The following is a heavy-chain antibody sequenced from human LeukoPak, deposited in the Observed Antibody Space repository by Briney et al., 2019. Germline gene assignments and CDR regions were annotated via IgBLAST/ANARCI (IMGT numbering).Heavy chain of an antibody. CDR3: ARAIRGSKIASRYYFYYMDV. V-gene: IGHV1-69*06. D-gene: IGHD3-10*01. CDR2: IIPIFGTA. CDR1: GYTFTSYD. Sequence: GASVKVSCKASGYTFTSYDINWVRQATGQGLEWMGWIIPIFGTANYAQKFQGRVTTTADKSTSTAYMELSSLRSEDTAVYYCARAIRGSKIASRYYFYYMDVWGKGTTVTVSS. J-gene: IGHJ6*03.